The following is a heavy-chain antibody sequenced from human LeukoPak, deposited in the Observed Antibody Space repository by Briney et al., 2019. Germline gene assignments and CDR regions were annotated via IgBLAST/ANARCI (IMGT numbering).Heavy chain of an antibody. J-gene: IGHJ5*02. D-gene: IGHD1-7*01. Sequence: SETLSLARSVSGDSFSDYFWTWIRRPPGGRLEWIGHIYFRGTTKYNPSLNNRVTISVDTSKNQVYLTLTSVTAADTAVYYCARAMRWTSGPVELGWFDLWGQGTLVTVSS. CDR2: IYFRGTT. CDR3: ARAMRWTSGPVELGWFDL. V-gene: IGHV4-59*01. CDR1: GDSFSDYF.